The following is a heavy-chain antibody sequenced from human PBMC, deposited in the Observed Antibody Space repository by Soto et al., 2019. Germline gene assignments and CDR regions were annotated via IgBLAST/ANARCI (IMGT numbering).Heavy chain of an antibody. J-gene: IGHJ4*02. V-gene: IGHV3-30*18. Sequence: GGSLRLSCAASGFTFSSYGMHWVRQAPGKGLEWAAVISYDGSNKYYADSVKGRFTISRDNSKNTLYLQMNSLRAEDTAGYYCAKGGKVGAVASEFDYWGQGTLVTVSS. CDR3: AKGGKVGAVASEFDY. CDR2: ISYDGSNK. CDR1: GFTFSSYG. D-gene: IGHD6-19*01.